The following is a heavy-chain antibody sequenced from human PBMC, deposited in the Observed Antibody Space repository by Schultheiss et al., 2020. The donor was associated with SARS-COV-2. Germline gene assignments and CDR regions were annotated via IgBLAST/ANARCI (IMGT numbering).Heavy chain of an antibody. Sequence: GESLKISCAASGFTFSSYSMNWVRQAPGKGLEWVSSISSSSSYIYYADSVKGRFTISRDNAKNSLYLQMNSLRDEDTAVYYCARVGIVGAPAWFDYWGQGTLVTVSS. CDR3: ARVGIVGAPAWFDY. CDR2: ISSSSSYI. CDR1: GFTFSSYS. D-gene: IGHD1-26*01. V-gene: IGHV3-21*01. J-gene: IGHJ4*02.